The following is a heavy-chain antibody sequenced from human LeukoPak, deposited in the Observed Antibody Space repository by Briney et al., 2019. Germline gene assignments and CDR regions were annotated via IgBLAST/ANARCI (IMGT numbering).Heavy chain of an antibody. J-gene: IGHJ4*02. CDR3: ARDRGRSGTHGNTYYFDY. Sequence: GSSVKVSCKASGGTFSSYAISWVRQAPGQGLEWMGGIIPIFGTANYAQKFQGRVTITADESTSTAYMELSSLRSEDTAVYYCARDRGRSGTHGNTYYFDYWGQGTLVTVSS. V-gene: IGHV1-69*01. D-gene: IGHD1-26*01. CDR1: GGTFSSYA. CDR2: IIPIFGTA.